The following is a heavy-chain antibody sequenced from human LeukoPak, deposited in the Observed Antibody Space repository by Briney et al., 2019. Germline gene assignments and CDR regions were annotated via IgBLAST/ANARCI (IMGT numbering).Heavy chain of an antibody. CDR1: GFTFSSYG. CDR3: AKAGSSGSTPYYFDY. Sequence: GGSLRLSCAASGFTFSSYGMHWVRQAPGKGLEWVAFIRYDGSNKYYADSVKGRFTISRDNSKNTLYLQMNSLRAEDTAVYYCAKAGSSGSTPYYFDYWGQGTLVTVSP. D-gene: IGHD3-22*01. J-gene: IGHJ4*02. CDR2: IRYDGSNK. V-gene: IGHV3-30*02.